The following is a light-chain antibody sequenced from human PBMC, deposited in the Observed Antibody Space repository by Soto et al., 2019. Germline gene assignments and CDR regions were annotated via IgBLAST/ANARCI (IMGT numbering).Light chain of an antibody. V-gene: IGKV1D-12*01. J-gene: IGKJ5*01. CDR2: AAS. CDR3: QQANSFPIT. Sequence: DIQMTQSPSSVSASXGDRVTITCRASQGISNSLAWYQQKPGKAPKLLIYAASSLQSGVPSRFGGSGSGTDFTLTIDSLQPEDFATYFCQQANSFPITFGQGTRLEIK. CDR1: QGISNS.